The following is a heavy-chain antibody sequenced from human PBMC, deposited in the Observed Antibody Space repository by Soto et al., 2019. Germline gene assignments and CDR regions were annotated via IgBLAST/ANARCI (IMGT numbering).Heavy chain of an antibody. CDR2: IYHSGST. Sequence: SETLSLTCAVSGGSISSGGYSWSWIRQPPGKGLEWIGYIYHSGSTYYNPSLKSRVTISVDRSKNQFSLKLSSVTAADTAVYYCARGSGYDFWSGYYTHYFDYWGQGTLVTVSS. CDR1: GGSISSGGYS. J-gene: IGHJ4*02. CDR3: ARGSGYDFWSGYYTHYFDY. D-gene: IGHD3-3*01. V-gene: IGHV4-30-2*01.